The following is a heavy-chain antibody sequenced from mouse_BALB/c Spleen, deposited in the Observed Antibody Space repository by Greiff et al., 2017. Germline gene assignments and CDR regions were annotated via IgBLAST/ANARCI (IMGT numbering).Heavy chain of an antibody. CDR3: ARSTMITMAY. J-gene: IGHJ3*01. CDR1: GFTFTSYW. V-gene: IGHV1-7*01. CDR2: INPSTGYT. Sequence: QVQLKQSGAELAKPGASVKMSCTASGFTFTSYWMHWVKQRPGQGLEWIGYINPSTGYTEYNQKFKDKATLTADKSSSTAYMQLSSLTSEDSAVYYCARSTMITMAYWGQGTLVTVSA. D-gene: IGHD2-4*01.